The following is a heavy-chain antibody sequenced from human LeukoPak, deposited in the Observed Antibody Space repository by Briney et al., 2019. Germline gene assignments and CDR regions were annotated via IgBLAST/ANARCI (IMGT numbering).Heavy chain of an antibody. CDR2: IGSSSSYI. J-gene: IGHJ4*02. CDR1: GFTFSSYS. CDR3: ARGALSDFDY. Sequence: KTGGSLRLSCAASGFTFSSYSMDWVRQAPGKGLEWVSSIGSSSSYIYYADSVKGRFTISRDNAKNSLYLQMNSLRAEDTAVYYCARGALSDFDYWGQGTLVTVSS. V-gene: IGHV3-21*01.